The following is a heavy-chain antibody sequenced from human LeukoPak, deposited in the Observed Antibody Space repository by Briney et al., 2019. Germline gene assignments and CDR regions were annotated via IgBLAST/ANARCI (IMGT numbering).Heavy chain of an antibody. CDR1: GFTFSSYG. CDR2: ISYDGSNK. Sequence: PGGSLRLSCAVSGFTFSSYGMHWVRQAPGKGLEWVAVISYDGSNKYYADSVKGRFTISRDNSKNTLYLQMNSLRAEDTAVYYCAALGGDDYGDFYYYGMDVWGQGTTVTVSS. D-gene: IGHD4-17*01. V-gene: IGHV3-30*03. CDR3: AALGGDDYGDFYYYGMDV. J-gene: IGHJ6*02.